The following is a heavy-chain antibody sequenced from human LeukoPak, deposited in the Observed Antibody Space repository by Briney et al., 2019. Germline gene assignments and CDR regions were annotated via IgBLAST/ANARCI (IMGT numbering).Heavy chain of an antibody. J-gene: IGHJ5*02. CDR3: ASLGYCSGGSCYENWFDP. CDR1: GGTFSSYA. D-gene: IGHD2-15*01. CDR2: IIPIFGTA. Sequence: GASVKVSCKASGGTFSSYAISWVRQAPGQGLEWMGGIIPIFGTANYAQKFQGRVTITADESTSTAYMELSSLRSEDTAVYYCASLGYCSGGSCYENWFDPWGQGTLVTVSS. V-gene: IGHV1-69*13.